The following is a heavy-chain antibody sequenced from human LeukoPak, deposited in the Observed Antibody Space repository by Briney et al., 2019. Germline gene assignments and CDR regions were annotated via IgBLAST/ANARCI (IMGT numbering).Heavy chain of an antibody. CDR2: TSVSRGI. CDR3: ARGRRGDGDSVDF. J-gene: IGHJ4*02. Sequence: GGSLRISCAASGFTFSSCEMNWVRQAPGKGLEWVSYTSVSRGIYSAVSVKGRFTISRDNAKTSLYLQMNSLRAEDTAVYYCARGRRGDGDSVDFWGQGSLVTVSS. D-gene: IGHD4-17*01. V-gene: IGHV3-48*03. CDR1: GFTFSSCE.